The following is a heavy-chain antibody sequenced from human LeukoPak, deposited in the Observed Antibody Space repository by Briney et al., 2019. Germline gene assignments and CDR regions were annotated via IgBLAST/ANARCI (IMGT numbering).Heavy chain of an antibody. CDR3: ARAGYSYGTGYYFDH. Sequence: PSETLSLTCTVSGGSISNYYWSWIRLPPGKGLEWIGYIYYTGATNYNPSLRSRVTISRDTSKNQFSLNLNSVTAADAAVYYCARAGYSYGTGYYFDHWGQGALVTVSS. V-gene: IGHV4-59*01. CDR1: GGSISNYY. CDR2: IYYTGAT. D-gene: IGHD5-18*01. J-gene: IGHJ4*02.